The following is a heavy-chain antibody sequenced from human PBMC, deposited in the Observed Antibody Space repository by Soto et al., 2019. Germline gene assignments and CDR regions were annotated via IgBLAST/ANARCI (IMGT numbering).Heavy chain of an antibody. V-gene: IGHV4-4*02. D-gene: IGHD3-16*01. CDR1: GGSISSSNW. CDR2: IYHSGST. Sequence: PSETLSLTCAVSGGSISSSNWLSGVRQPPGKGLAWIGEIYHSGSTNYRPSLKSRVTISVDKSKKQFSLKLSSVTAADSAVYSCASFYPWGVLDFQHWGQGTLVTVSS. J-gene: IGHJ1*01. CDR3: ASFYPWGVLDFQH.